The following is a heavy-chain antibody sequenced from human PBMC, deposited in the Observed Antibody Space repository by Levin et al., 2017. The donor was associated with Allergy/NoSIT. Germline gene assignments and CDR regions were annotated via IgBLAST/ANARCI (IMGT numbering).Heavy chain of an antibody. CDR2: ISAGGNYI. J-gene: IGHJ6*02. D-gene: IGHD3-22*01. CDR3: ASWAMYHYDRSAFDYFYYAMDV. CDR1: GLLFSSYD. V-gene: IGHV3-21*01. Sequence: ETLSLTCAASGLLFSSYDMNWVRQAPGQGLEWVSSISAGGNYIYYADSVKGRFTISRDNAKNSLFLQMNSLRAEDTAVYYGASWAMYHYDRSAFDYFYYAMDVWGQGTTVTVSS.